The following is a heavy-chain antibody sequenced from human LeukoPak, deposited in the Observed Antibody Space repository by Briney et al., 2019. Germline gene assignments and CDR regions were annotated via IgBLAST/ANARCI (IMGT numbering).Heavy chain of an antibody. CDR1: GFIFTSFS. D-gene: IGHD4-11*01. V-gene: IGHV3-48*01. Sequence: PGGSLRLSCAASGFIFTSFSMNWVRQAPGRGLEWVSYIGSSSSTIYYADSVKGRFTISRDNAKNSLYLQMNSLRAEDTAVYYCARDSHYAFDIWGQGTMVTVSS. CDR2: IGSSSSTI. CDR3: ARDSHYAFDI. J-gene: IGHJ3*02.